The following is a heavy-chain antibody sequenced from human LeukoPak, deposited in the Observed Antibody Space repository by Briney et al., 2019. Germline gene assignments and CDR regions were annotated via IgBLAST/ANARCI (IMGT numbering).Heavy chain of an antibody. V-gene: IGHV4-59*08. CDR2: IYYSGST. CDR1: GGSFSGYY. Sequence: SETLSLTCAVYGGSFSGYYWSWIRQPPGKGLEWIGYIYYSGSTNYNPSLKSRVTISVDTSKNQFSLKLSSVTAADTAVYYCARHNGGTFGGDAFDIWGQGTMVTVSS. CDR3: ARHNGGTFGGDAFDI. D-gene: IGHD3-10*01. J-gene: IGHJ3*02.